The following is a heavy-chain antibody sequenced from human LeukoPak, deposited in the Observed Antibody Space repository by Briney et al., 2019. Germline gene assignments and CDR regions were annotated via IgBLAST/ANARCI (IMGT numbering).Heavy chain of an antibody. V-gene: IGHV4-59*01. CDR3: ARGFGYFDWFPVY. Sequence: SETLSLTCTVSGGSISSYYWSWIRQPPGKGLEWIGYIYYSGTTNYSPSLKSRVTISVDTSKNQFSLKLNSVTPADTAVYYCARGFGYFDWFPVYWGQGTLVTVSS. CDR1: GGSISSYY. D-gene: IGHD3-9*01. J-gene: IGHJ4*02. CDR2: IYYSGTT.